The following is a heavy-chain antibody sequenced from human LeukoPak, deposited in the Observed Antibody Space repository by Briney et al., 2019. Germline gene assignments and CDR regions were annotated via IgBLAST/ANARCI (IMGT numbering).Heavy chain of an antibody. CDR1: GDSVSSNSAA. Sequence: PSQTLSLTCAISGDSVSSNSAAWNWIRQSPSRGLEWLGRKYGRSKWYNDYAVSVKSRITINPDTSKNQFSLQLNSVTPEDTAVYYCARGVFGSSWYSYYFDYWGQGTLVTVSS. CDR2: KYGRSKWYN. J-gene: IGHJ4*02. D-gene: IGHD6-13*01. V-gene: IGHV6-1*01. CDR3: ARGVFGSSWYSYYFDY.